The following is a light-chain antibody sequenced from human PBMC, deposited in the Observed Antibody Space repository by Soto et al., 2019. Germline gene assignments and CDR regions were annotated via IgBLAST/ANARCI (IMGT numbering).Light chain of an antibody. J-gene: IGLJ2*01. CDR1: SGHSSYA. Sequence: QLVLTQSPSASASLGASVKLTCTLSSGHSSYAIAWHQQRPEKGPRYLMKLNSDGSHSKGDGIPDRFSGSSSGAERYLTISXXXXXXXAXXYCQTWVTGIQVFGGGTKLTVL. V-gene: IGLV4-69*01. CDR3: QTWVTGIQV. CDR2: LNSDGSH.